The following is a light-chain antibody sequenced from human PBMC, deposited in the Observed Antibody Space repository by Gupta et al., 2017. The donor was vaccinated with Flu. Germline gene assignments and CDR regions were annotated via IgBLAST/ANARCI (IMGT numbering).Light chain of an antibody. J-gene: IGLJ1*01. CDR3: CSYAGSSTYV. CDR2: EGI. V-gene: IGLV2-23*01. CDR1: SSDIGKYKI. Sequence: QSALTQPASVSGSPGQSITISCSGTSSDIGKYKIVPWYQQFPGKAPKVIIYEGIRRPSGVSGRFSGSKSGNTASLTISGLQAEDEGDYFCCSYAGSSTYVFGNGTQVTVL.